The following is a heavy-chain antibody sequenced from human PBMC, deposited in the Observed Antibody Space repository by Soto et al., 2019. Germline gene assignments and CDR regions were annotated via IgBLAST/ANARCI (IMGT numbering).Heavy chain of an antibody. CDR2: FDPEDGET. CDR3: ATGSGIYSGYAQAFDI. CDR1: GYTHTELS. D-gene: IGHD5-12*01. J-gene: IGHJ3*02. V-gene: IGHV1-24*01. Sequence: GASVKVSCKVSGYTHTELSMHWVRQAPGKGLEWMGGFDPEDGETIYAQKFQGRVTMTEDTSTDTAYMELSSLRSEDTAVYYCATGSGIYSGYAQAFDIWGQGTMVTVSS.